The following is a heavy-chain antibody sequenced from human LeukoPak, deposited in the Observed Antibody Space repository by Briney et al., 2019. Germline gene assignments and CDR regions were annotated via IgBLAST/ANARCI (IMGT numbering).Heavy chain of an antibody. CDR3: VYGGGYFQH. D-gene: IGHD4-23*01. J-gene: IGHJ1*01. Sequence: GGSLRLSCAASGFSFSTYTMNWARQAPGKGLEWVSSISGSGSYIYYADSVKGRFTISRDNGKNSLYLLMNSLRAEDTAVYYCVYGGGYFQHWGQGTLATVSS. CDR2: ISGSGSYI. CDR1: GFSFSTYT. V-gene: IGHV3-21*01.